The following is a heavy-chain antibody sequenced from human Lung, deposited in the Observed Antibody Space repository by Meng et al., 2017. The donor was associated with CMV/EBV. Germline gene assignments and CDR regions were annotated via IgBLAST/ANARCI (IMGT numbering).Heavy chain of an antibody. CDR3: ARDRSYDSSGYLDY. J-gene: IGHJ4*02. Sequence: SXAASGFTFSNYAMHWVRQAPGKGLEWVAVMSYDGSNKYYADSVKGRFTISRDNSKNTLYLQMNSLRAEDTAMYYCARDRSYDSSGYLDYWGQGTLVTVSS. D-gene: IGHD3-22*01. CDR2: MSYDGSNK. CDR1: GFTFSNYA. V-gene: IGHV3-30-3*01.